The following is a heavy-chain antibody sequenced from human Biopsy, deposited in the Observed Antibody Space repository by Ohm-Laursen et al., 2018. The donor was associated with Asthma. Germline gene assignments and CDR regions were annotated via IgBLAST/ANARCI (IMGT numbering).Heavy chain of an antibody. V-gene: IGHV1-69*13. Sequence: ASVKVSCKSLGGTFNTYVIGWVRQAPGQGLEWMGGINSVFGTTTYPQKFQDRVTITVDDSASTVYMELSSLRSEDTAVYYCARKAGSCISRTCYSLDFWGQGTLVTVSS. CDR3: ARKAGSCISRTCYSLDF. CDR1: GGTFNTYV. CDR2: INSVFGTT. J-gene: IGHJ4*02. D-gene: IGHD2-2*01.